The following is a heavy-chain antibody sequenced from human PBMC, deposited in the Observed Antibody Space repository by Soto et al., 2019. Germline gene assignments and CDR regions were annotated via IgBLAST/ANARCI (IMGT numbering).Heavy chain of an antibody. Sequence: GGSVRLSCAASGFTLSSYGMHWVRQAPGKGLEWVAVISYDGSNKYYADSVKGRFTISRDNSKNTLYLQMNSLRAEDTAVYYCAKGAAVAGTTGRDYWGQGTLVTVSS. CDR2: ISYDGSNK. D-gene: IGHD6-19*01. CDR1: GFTLSSYG. CDR3: AKGAAVAGTTGRDY. J-gene: IGHJ4*02. V-gene: IGHV3-30*18.